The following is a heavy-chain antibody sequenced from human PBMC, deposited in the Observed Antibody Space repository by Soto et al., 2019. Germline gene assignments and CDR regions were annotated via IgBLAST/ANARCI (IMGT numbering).Heavy chain of an antibody. CDR3: AKLRITIFGVASDAFDI. CDR2: ISGSGGST. CDR1: GFTFSSYA. D-gene: IGHD3-3*01. Sequence: GGSLRLSCAASGFTFSSYAMSWVRQAPGKGLEWVSAISGSGGSTYYADSVKGRFTISRDNSKNTLYLQMNSLRAEDTAVYYCAKLRITIFGVASDAFDIWGQGTMVTVSS. V-gene: IGHV3-23*01. J-gene: IGHJ3*02.